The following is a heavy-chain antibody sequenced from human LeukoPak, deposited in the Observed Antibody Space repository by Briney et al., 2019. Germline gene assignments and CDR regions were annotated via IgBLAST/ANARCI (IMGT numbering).Heavy chain of an antibody. J-gene: IGHJ4*02. D-gene: IGHD3-10*01. Sequence: PSETLSLTCTVSGGSISSGGYYWSWMRPHPGKGLEWIGYIYYSGSPYYNPSLKSRVAMSVDTSKNQYSLKLSSVTAADTAVYYCARGAMVRGGIIDGDDYWGQGTLVTVSS. CDR2: IYYSGSP. CDR3: ARGAMVRGGIIDGDDY. CDR1: GGSISSGGYY. V-gene: IGHV4-31*03.